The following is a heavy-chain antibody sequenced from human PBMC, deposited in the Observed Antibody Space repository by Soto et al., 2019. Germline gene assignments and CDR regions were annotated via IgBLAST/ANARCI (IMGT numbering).Heavy chain of an antibody. CDR3: ARDTSSWYEMAYYFDY. CDR2: IKQDGSEK. V-gene: IGHV3-7*01. J-gene: IGHJ4*02. CDR1: GFTFSSYW. D-gene: IGHD6-13*01. Sequence: GRSLRLSCAASGFTFSSYWMSWVRQAPGKGLEWVANIKQDGSEKYYVDSVKGRFTISRDNAKNSLYLQMNSLRAEDTAVYYCARDTSSWYEMAYYFDYWGQGTLVTVSS.